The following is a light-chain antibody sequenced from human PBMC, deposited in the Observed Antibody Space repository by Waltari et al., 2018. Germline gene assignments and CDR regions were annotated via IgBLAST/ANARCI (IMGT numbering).Light chain of an antibody. J-gene: IGLJ2*01. CDR1: TSNIGAGYA. Sequence: QSVLTQPPSVSGAPGPRVSISCTGSTSNIGAGYAVPWYQQGPGKAPKLIIYGTNTRPLGVPDRFFGSQYGTSASLAIIGLQAEDEGDYYCQSYDTTLSVVFGGGTKLTVL. CDR3: QSYDTTLSVV. CDR2: GTN. V-gene: IGLV1-40*01.